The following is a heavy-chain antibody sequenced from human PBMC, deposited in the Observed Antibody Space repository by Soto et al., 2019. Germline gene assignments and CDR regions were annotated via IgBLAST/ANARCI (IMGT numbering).Heavy chain of an antibody. J-gene: IGHJ6*02. V-gene: IGHV1-3*01. CDR1: GYTFTSYA. CDR2: INAGNGNT. CDR3: ARELRYCSSTSCYGEGDYYYGMDV. D-gene: IGHD2-2*01. Sequence: QVQLVQSGAEVKKPGASVKVSCKASGYTFTSYAMHWVRQAPGQRLEWMGWINAGNGNTKYSQKFQGRVTITRDTSASTAYMELSSLRSEDTAVYYCARELRYCSSTSCYGEGDYYYGMDVWGQGTTVTVSS.